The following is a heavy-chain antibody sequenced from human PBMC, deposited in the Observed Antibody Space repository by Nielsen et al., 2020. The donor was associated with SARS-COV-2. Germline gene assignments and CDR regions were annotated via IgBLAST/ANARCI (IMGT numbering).Heavy chain of an antibody. CDR3: ARGSYGDLAYVDYGMDV. CDR2: INHSGGT. J-gene: IGHJ6*02. CDR1: GWSFSGNY. Sequence: GTLRLTCAVYGWSFSGNYWSWTPQLPGKGLGGIGEINHSGGTNYNPSLKSGVTISVDTSKNQFSLKLSSVTGADTAVYYCARGSYGDLAYVDYGMDVWGQGTTVTVSS. D-gene: IGHD4-17*01. V-gene: IGHV4-34*01.